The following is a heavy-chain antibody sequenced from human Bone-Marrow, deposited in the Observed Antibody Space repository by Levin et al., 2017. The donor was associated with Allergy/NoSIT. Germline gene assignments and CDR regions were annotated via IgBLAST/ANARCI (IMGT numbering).Heavy chain of an antibody. D-gene: IGHD1-26*01. V-gene: IGHV3-9*01. CDR3: AEQAGGLSGTLGV. CDR1: GFTFDDYA. J-gene: IGHJ6*02. Sequence: SLKISCAASGFTFDDYAMHWVRQAPGKGLEWVSGISWNSGNIVYADSVKGRFTISRDNAKNSLYLQMNSLRTEDTALYYCAEQAGGLSGTLGVWGQGTTVTVSS. CDR2: ISWNSGNI.